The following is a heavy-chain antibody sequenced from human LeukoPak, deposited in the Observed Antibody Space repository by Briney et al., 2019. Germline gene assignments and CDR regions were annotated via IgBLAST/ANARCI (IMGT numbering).Heavy chain of an antibody. V-gene: IGHV4-30-4*08. CDR2: IYYSGST. D-gene: IGHD2-2*02. CDR1: GGSISSGDYY. CDR3: ARDRPGAYCSSTSCYKADAFDI. J-gene: IGHJ3*02. Sequence: SETLSLTCTVSGGSISSGDYYWSWIRQPPGKGLEWTGYIYYSGSTYYSPSLKSRVTISVDTSKNQFSLKLSSVTAADTAVYYCARDRPGAYCSSTSCYKADAFDIWGQGTMVTVSS.